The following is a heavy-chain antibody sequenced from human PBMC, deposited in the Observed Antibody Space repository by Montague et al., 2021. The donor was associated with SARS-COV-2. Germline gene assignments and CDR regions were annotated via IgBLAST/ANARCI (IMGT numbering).Heavy chain of an antibody. V-gene: IGHV4-59*01. CDR1: GTSITSYY. CDR3: ARGCLSYFGAGSHCYGMDV. J-gene: IGHJ6*02. D-gene: IGHD3-10*01. Sequence: SETLSLTCSVSGTSITSYYWNWTRQPPGKGLEWIGYISDSGSTNYSPSXXSRVTMSVDTSKNQMSLKLTSVTAADTAVYYCARGCLSYFGAGSHCYGMDVWGQGTTVTVSS. CDR2: ISDSGST.